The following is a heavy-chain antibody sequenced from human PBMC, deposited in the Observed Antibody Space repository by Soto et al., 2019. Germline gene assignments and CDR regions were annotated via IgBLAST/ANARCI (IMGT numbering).Heavy chain of an antibody. CDR3: ARDNYYDSSGYYYGATFDI. V-gene: IGHV3-74*01. Sequence: PGGSLRLSCADSGFSFSNYWMHWLRQGPEKGLVWVSRINTDGSSTNYADSVKGRFTISRDNSKNTLYLQMNSLRAEDTAVYYCARDNYYDSSGYYYGATFDIWGQGTMVTVSS. CDR2: INTDGSST. J-gene: IGHJ3*02. D-gene: IGHD3-22*01. CDR1: GFSFSNYW.